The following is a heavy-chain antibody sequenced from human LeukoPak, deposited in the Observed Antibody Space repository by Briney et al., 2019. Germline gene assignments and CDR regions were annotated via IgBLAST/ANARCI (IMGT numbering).Heavy chain of an antibody. J-gene: IGHJ3*02. CDR1: GFTFGDYA. V-gene: IGHV3-9*01. CDR3: AKDISGSPRSAFDI. D-gene: IGHD1-26*01. CDR2: ISWNSGSI. Sequence: GGSLRLSCTGSGFTFGDYAMHWVRQAPGKGLEWVSGISWNSGSIGYADSVKGRFTISRDNAKNSLYLQMNSLRAEDTALYYCAKDISGSPRSAFDIWGQGTMVTVSS.